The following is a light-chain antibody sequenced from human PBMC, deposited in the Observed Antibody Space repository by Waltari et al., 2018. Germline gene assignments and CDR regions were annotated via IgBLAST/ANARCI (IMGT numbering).Light chain of an antibody. CDR2: YAS. Sequence: SYVLTQPPSVSVAPGETARITCGGNNIESKTVHWYRQRPGQAPVLVISYASDRPSRIPALCAGSNYGNTATLTISRVAAGDEADYYCQVWDANTDPGVFGTGTEVTVL. CDR3: QVWDANTDPGV. J-gene: IGLJ1*01. CDR1: NIESKT. V-gene: IGLV3-21*01.